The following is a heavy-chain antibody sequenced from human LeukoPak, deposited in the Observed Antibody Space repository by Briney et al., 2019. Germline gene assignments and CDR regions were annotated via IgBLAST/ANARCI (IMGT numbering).Heavy chain of an antibody. V-gene: IGHV3-30*18. Sequence: PGRSLRLSCAASGFTFSSYGMHWVRQAPGKGLEWVAVISYDGSNKYYADSVKGRFTISRDNSKNTLYLQMNSLRAEDTAVYYCAKATSTVTEFDSWGQGTLVTVSS. J-gene: IGHJ4*02. D-gene: IGHD4-17*01. CDR2: ISYDGSNK. CDR3: AKATSTVTEFDS. CDR1: GFTFSSYG.